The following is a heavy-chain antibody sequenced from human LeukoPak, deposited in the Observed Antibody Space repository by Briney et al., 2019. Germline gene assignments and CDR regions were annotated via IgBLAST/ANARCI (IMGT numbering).Heavy chain of an antibody. CDR1: GGSISSSNW. J-gene: IGHJ4*02. CDR3: ARLSCSGGSCSGLY. CDR2: IYHSGNT. D-gene: IGHD2-15*01. Sequence: SETLSLTCAVSGGSISSSNWWSWVRQPLGKGLEWIGEIYHSGNTNYNPSLKSRVTISVDKSKSQFSLNLSSVTAADTAVYYCARLSCSGGSCSGLYWGQGTLVTVSS. V-gene: IGHV4-4*02.